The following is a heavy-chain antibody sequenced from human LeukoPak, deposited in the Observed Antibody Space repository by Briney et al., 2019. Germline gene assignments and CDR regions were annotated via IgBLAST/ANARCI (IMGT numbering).Heavy chain of an antibody. CDR2: IYYSGST. J-gene: IGHJ6*04. CDR3: ARMTYDPHGVDV. Sequence: SETLSLTCTVSGGSISSGGYYWSWIRQPPGKGLEWIGYIYYSGSTNYNPSLKSRVTISVDTSKNQFSLKLSSVTAADTAVYYCARMTYDPHGVDVWGKGTTVTVSS. CDR1: GGSISSGGYY. V-gene: IGHV4-61*08. D-gene: IGHD5-12*01.